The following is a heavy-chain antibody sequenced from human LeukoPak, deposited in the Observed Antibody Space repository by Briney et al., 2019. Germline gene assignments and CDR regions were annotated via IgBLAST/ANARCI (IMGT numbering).Heavy chain of an antibody. V-gene: IGHV1-2*02. Sequence: GASVTVSCTASGYTFTGYYMHWVRQSPGQGLEWMGWINPNSGGTNSAQKFQGRVTMTRDTSISPAYMELSRLRSGDPAVYYCARDSTEKQYSSGWSNFDYWGQGTLVTVSS. D-gene: IGHD6-19*01. CDR1: GYTFTGYY. CDR3: ARDSTEKQYSSGWSNFDY. CDR2: INPNSGGT. J-gene: IGHJ4*02.